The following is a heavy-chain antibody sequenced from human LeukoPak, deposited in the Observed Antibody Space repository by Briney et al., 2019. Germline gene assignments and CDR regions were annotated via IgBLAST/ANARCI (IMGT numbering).Heavy chain of an antibody. Sequence: SDTLSLTCAVYSGPFSGYYCSWIRQPPGKGREWIGENNHSKSTNYNPPLKSRVTIPVDKSRKQISLKMSYVTAPDTAVYYCGREGRYSSSPFLYWGQGTLVTVSS. V-gene: IGHV4-34*01. CDR2: NNHSKST. CDR3: GREGRYSSSPFLY. J-gene: IGHJ4*02. D-gene: IGHD6-13*01. CDR1: SGPFSGYY.